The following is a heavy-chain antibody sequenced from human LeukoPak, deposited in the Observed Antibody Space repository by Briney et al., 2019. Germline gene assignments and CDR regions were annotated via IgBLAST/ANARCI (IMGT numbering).Heavy chain of an antibody. CDR1: GGSFSGYY. Sequence: SETLSLTCAVYGGSFSGYYWSWIRQPPGKGLEWIGEINHSGSTNYDPSLKSRVTISVDTSKNQFSLKLSSVTAADTAVYYCARESYDTGDYWGQGTLVTVSS. D-gene: IGHD3-10*01. J-gene: IGHJ4*02. V-gene: IGHV4-34*01. CDR3: ARESYDTGDY. CDR2: INHSGST.